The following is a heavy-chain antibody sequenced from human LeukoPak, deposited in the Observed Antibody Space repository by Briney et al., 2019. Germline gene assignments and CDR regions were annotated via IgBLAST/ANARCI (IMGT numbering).Heavy chain of an antibody. Sequence: GASVKVSCKASGYTFTSYYMHWVRQAPGQGLEWMGWINPNSGGTNYAQKFQGRVTMTRDTSISTAYMELSRLRSDDTAVYYCARDPGIAAAITPHYYYYYMDVWGKGTTVTVSS. D-gene: IGHD6-13*01. CDR2: INPNSGGT. J-gene: IGHJ6*03. CDR3: ARDPGIAAAITPHYYYYYMDV. CDR1: GYTFTSYY. V-gene: IGHV1-2*02.